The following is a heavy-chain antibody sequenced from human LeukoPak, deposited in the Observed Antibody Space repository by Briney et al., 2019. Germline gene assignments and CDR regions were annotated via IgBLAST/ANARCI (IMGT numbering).Heavy chain of an antibody. J-gene: IGHJ6*04. Sequence: GGSLRLSCAASGFTFSSYEMNWVRQAPGKVLEWVSYISGSGSTIYYADSVKGRFTISRDNAKNSLYLQMNSLRAEDTAVYYCAELGITMIGGVWGKGTTVTISS. CDR1: GFTFSSYE. V-gene: IGHV3-48*03. CDR2: ISGSGSTI. CDR3: AELGITMIGGV. D-gene: IGHD3-10*02.